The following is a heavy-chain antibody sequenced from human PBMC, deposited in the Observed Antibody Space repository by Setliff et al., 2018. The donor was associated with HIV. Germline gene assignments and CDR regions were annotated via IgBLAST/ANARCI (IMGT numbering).Heavy chain of an antibody. D-gene: IGHD3-22*01. CDR2: ISTTGST. J-gene: IGHJ4*02. CDR3: ARMSGGYSGGYFDY. CDR1: GGSISSGNYY. V-gene: IGHV4-61*09. Sequence: SETLSLTCTVSGGSISSGNYYWSWIRQPAGKGLEWIGYISTTGSTSYSPSLKSRVSISVDTAKNQCSLRLNSVTAADTAVYYCARMSGGYSGGYFDYWGQGTQVTVSS.